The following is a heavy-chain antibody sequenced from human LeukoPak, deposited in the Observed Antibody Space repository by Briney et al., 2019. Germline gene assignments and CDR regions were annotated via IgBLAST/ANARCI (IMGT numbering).Heavy chain of an antibody. Sequence: PGGSLRLSCAASGFTVSSNYMSWVRQAPGKGLEWVSVIYSGGSTYYADSVKGRFTISRDNSKNTLYLQMNSLRAEDTAVYYCARHDSSAGVWFDPWGQGTLVTVSS. V-gene: IGHV3-66*04. J-gene: IGHJ5*02. CDR3: ARHDSSAGVWFDP. D-gene: IGHD3-22*01. CDR1: GFTVSSNY. CDR2: IYSGGST.